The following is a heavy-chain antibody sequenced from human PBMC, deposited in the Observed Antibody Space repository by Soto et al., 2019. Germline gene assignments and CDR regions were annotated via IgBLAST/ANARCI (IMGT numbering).Heavy chain of an antibody. CDR2: ISYDGSNK. D-gene: IGHD3-10*01. CDR1: GFTFSSYG. V-gene: IGHV3-30*18. J-gene: IGHJ4*02. CDR3: AKVSGYYGSGSLPDY. Sequence: GGSLRLSCAASGFTFSSYGMHWVRQAPGKGLEWVAVISYDGSNKYYADSVKGRFTISRDNSKNTLYLQMNSLRAEDTAVYYCAKVSGYYGSGSLPDYWGQGTLVTVSS.